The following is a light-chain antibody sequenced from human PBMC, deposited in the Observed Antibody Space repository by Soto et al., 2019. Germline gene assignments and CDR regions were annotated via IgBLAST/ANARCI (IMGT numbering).Light chain of an antibody. CDR1: QGIGNY. CDR2: DAS. V-gene: IGKV3D-11*01. CDR3: QQRNFWPLT. J-gene: IGKJ3*01. Sequence: EDVLTQSPAILSLSPGERATLSCTASQGIGNYLAWYQQKPGQAPRLLIYDASNRATGIPARFSGSGSDTDFTLTIDSLEPEDSAVYYCQQRNFWPLTFGPGTRVEIK.